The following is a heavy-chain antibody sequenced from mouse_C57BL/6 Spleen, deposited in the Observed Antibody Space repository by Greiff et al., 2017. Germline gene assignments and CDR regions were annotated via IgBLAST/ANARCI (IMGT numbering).Heavy chain of an antibody. CDR3: ARGSGYYDFAY. CDR2: INPNNGGT. J-gene: IGHJ3*01. D-gene: IGHD2-4*01. V-gene: IGHV1-26*01. CDR1: GYTFTDYY. Sequence: EVQLQQSGPELVKPGASVKISCKASGYTFTDYYMNWVKQSHGKSLEWIGDINPNNGGTSYNQKFKGKATLTVDKSSSTAYMELRSLTSEDSAVYYCARGSGYYDFAYWGQGTLVTVSA.